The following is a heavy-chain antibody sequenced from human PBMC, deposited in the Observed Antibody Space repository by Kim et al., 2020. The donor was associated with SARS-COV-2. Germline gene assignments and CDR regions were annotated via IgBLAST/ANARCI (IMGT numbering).Heavy chain of an antibody. Sequence: GGSLRLSCAASGFTFSSYKMNWVRQAPGEGLEWVSYISSSGSTIYYADSVKGRFTISRDNAKNALYLQMNSLRAEDTAVYFCARDLGYSSSSWLPDYYY. V-gene: IGHV3-48*03. CDR2: ISSSGSTI. CDR1: GFTFSSYK. J-gene: IGHJ6*01. D-gene: IGHD6-6*01. CDR3: ARDLGYSSSSWLPDYYY.